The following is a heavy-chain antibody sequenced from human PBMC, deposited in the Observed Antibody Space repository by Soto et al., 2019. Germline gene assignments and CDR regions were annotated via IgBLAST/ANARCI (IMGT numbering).Heavy chain of an antibody. CDR2: IRNKANNYAT. J-gene: IGHJ4*02. CDR3: TASVYDKFLEY. CDR1: GFTFSGSA. V-gene: IGHV3-73*02. Sequence: EVQLVESGGGLVQPGGSLTLSCAASGFTFSGSAMHWVRQASGKGLEWVGRIRNKANNYATAYGASVKGRFTIYRDESKNTAYLQMNSLKTEDTAVYYCTASVYDKFLEYWAQGSLVTVSS. D-gene: IGHD5-12*01.